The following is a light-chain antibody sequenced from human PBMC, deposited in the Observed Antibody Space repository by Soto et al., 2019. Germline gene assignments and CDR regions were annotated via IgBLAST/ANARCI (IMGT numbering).Light chain of an antibody. CDR1: TGAVTSGHY. CDR2: DTT. Sequence: QAVVTQEPSLTVSPGGTVTLTCGSSTGAVTSGHYPYRFQQKPGQAPRTLIYDTTKKHSWTPARFSGSLLGGKAALTLTGAQPEDEAEYYCLLSYTRARHVVFGGGTKVTVL. CDR3: LLSYTRARHVV. V-gene: IGLV7-46*01. J-gene: IGLJ2*01.